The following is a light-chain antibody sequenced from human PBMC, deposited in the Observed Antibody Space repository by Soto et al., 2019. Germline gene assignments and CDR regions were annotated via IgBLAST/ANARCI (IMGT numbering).Light chain of an antibody. Sequence: QSALTQPASVSGSPGQSITISCTGTSSDVGGYNYVSWYQQHPGKAPKLMIYDVSVRPSGVSNRFSGSKSGNTASLTISGLQAEDEADYYCSSHTSSSTLVVFGGGTKLTVL. V-gene: IGLV2-14*03. CDR3: SSHTSSSTLVV. J-gene: IGLJ3*02. CDR2: DVS. CDR1: SSDVGGYNY.